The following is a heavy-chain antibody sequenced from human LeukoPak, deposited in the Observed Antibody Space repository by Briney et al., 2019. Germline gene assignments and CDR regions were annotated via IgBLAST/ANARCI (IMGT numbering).Heavy chain of an antibody. D-gene: IGHD3-16*01. J-gene: IGHJ4*02. V-gene: IGHV1-2*02. CDR1: GYXFTGFY. CDR3: ARGEGELRDFDY. CDR2: INPNSGGT. Sequence: ASVKVSCKSSGYXFTGFYMRWVRQAPGQGLEWVGWINPNSGGTKFAQKFQGRVTMTRDTSISTAFMELSRLRSDDTAVYYCARGEGELRDFDYWGQGTLVTVSS.